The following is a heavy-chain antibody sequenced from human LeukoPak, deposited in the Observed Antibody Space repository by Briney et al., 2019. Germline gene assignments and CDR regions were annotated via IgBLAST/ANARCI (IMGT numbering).Heavy chain of an antibody. Sequence: GGSLRLSCAASGFTFSSYAMHWVRQAPGKGVGWVSVISYDGSKKYYADSVKGGFTISRDNSKNTLYLQMNSLRAEDTDVYYCAREWRYYYDSSGIDYWGQGTLVTVSS. V-gene: IGHV3-30-3*01. D-gene: IGHD3-22*01. CDR1: GFTFSSYA. CDR3: AREWRYYYDSSGIDY. J-gene: IGHJ4*02. CDR2: ISYDGSKK.